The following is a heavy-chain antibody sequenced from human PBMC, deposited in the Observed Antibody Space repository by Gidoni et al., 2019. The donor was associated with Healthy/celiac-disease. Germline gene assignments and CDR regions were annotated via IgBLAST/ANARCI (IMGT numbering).Heavy chain of an antibody. CDR3: AKGPAAATFLENYFDY. Sequence: EVQLVESGGGLVQPGGSLRLSCAASGFTFSSYAMSWVRQAPGKGLEWVSAISGSGGSTYYADSVKGRFTISRDNSKNTLYLQMNSLRAEDTAVYYCAKGPAAATFLENYFDYWGQGTLVTVSS. J-gene: IGHJ4*02. CDR2: ISGSGGST. D-gene: IGHD2-15*01. CDR1: GFTFSSYA. V-gene: IGHV3-23*04.